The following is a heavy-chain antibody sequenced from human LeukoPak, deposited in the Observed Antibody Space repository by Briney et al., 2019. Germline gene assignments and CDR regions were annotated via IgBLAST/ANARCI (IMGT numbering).Heavy chain of an antibody. V-gene: IGHV3-21*01. D-gene: IGHD4-17*01. CDR1: GFTFSSYS. CDR3: ARAHYGDYAPFDY. J-gene: IGHJ4*02. CDR2: ISSSSYI. Sequence: GGSLRLSCAASGFTFSSYSMNWVRQAPGKGLEWVSSISSSSYIYYADSVKGRFTISRDNAKNSLYLQMNSLRAEDTAVYYCARAHYGDYAPFDYWGQGTLVTVSS.